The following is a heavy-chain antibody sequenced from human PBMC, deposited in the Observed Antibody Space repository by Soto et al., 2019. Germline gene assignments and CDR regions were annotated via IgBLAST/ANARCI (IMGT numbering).Heavy chain of an antibody. CDR2: IIPLFGTT. Sequence: QMQLVQSGAEVRMPGSSVKVSCKASGGTFSTYSINWVRQAPGQGLEWMGGIIPLFGTTNYAQKFKGRVTITADESTSTAYVEMSSLRAEDAAVYYCARGATHGSSWYFWFDPWGQGTLVTVSS. CDR1: GGTFSTYS. D-gene: IGHD6-13*01. CDR3: ARGATHGSSWYFWFDP. V-gene: IGHV1-69*01. J-gene: IGHJ5*02.